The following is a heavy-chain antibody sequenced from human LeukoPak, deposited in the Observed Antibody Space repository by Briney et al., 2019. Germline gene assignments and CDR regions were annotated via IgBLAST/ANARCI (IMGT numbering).Heavy chain of an antibody. CDR1: GFTFDDYG. CDR2: INWNGGST. CDR3: ARVMAVAGSLDAFDI. D-gene: IGHD6-19*01. V-gene: IGHV3-20*04. J-gene: IGHJ3*02. Sequence: GGSLRLSCAASGFTFDDYGMSWVRQAPGKGLEWVSGINWNGGSTVYADSVKGRFTISRDNAKNSLYLQMNSLRAEDTALYYCARVMAVAGSLDAFDIWGQGTLVTVSS.